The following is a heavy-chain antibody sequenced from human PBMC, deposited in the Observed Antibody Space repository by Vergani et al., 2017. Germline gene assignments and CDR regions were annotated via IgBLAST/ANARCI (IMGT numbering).Heavy chain of an antibody. Sequence: QVQLVESGGGVVQPGRSLRLSCAASGFTFSSYGMHWVRQAPGKGREWVAVIWYDGSNKYYADSVTGRFTISRDNSKNTLYLQMNSLRAEDTAVYYCARGLSRVGATPEVYWGQGTLVTVSS. CDR3: ARGLSRVGATPEVY. V-gene: IGHV3-33*01. J-gene: IGHJ4*02. CDR1: GFTFSSYG. CDR2: IWYDGSNK. D-gene: IGHD1-26*01.